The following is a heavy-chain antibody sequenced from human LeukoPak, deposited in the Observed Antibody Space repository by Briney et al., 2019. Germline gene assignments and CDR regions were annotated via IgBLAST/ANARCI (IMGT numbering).Heavy chain of an antibody. Sequence: GSWRLSCAASGFSFSSYWMHWVRQAPGKGLEWVANIKQDGSEKYYVDSVKGRFTISRDNAKNSLYLQMNSLRAEDTAVYYCAREHPFDAFDIWGHGKLVTVSS. CDR1: GFSFSSYW. CDR2: IKQDGSEK. J-gene: IGHJ3*02. V-gene: IGHV3-7*04. CDR3: AREHPFDAFDI.